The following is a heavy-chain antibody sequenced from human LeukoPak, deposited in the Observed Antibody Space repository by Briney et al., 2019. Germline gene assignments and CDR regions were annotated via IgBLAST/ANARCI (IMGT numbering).Heavy chain of an antibody. CDR3: ARANTASKTYSYYYMDV. Sequence: TGGSLRLSCAASGFTFSSYGMHWVRQAPGKGLEWVAFIRYDGSNKYYADSVKGRFTISRDNSKNTLYLQVNSLRAEDTAVYYCARANTASKTYSYYYMDVWGKGTTVTVSS. J-gene: IGHJ6*03. CDR1: GFTFSSYG. D-gene: IGHD5-18*01. V-gene: IGHV3-30*02. CDR2: IRYDGSNK.